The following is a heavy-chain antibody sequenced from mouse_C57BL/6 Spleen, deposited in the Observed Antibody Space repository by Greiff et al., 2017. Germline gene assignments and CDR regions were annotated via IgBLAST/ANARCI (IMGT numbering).Heavy chain of an antibody. CDR1: GYSFTDYN. D-gene: IGHD1-1*01. J-gene: IGHJ2*01. Sequence: EVQLQQSGPEQVKPGASVKISCKASGYSFTDYNMNWVKQSNGKSLEWIGVINPNYGTTSYKQKFKGKATLTVDQTSSTAYMQLNSLTSEDSAVYYCARLDYYGSSTDFDYWGQGTTLTVSS. V-gene: IGHV1-39*01. CDR2: INPNYGTT. CDR3: ARLDYYGSSTDFDY.